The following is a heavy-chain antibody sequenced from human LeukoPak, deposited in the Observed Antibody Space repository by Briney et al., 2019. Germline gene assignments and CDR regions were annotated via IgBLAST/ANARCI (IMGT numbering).Heavy chain of an antibody. J-gene: IGHJ4*02. D-gene: IGHD3-10*01. CDR2: IYYSGST. CDR3: ARVAITMVRGVIHYFDY. CDR1: GGSISSYY. Sequence: PSETLSLTCTVSGGSISSYYWSWIRQPPGKGLEWIGYIYYSGSTNYNPSLKSRVTTSVDTSKNQFSLKLSSVTAADTAVYYCARVAITMVRGVIHYFDYWGQGTLITVSS. V-gene: IGHV4-59*01.